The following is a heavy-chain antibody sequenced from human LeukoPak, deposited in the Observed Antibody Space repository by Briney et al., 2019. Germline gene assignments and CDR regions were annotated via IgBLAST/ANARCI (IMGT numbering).Heavy chain of an antibody. J-gene: IGHJ4*02. Sequence: KPSETLSLTCTVSGGSISSYYWSWIRQPPGKGLEWIGRIIPSGITYFNPSLESRVTMSLDTSNNQLSLRLTSVTAADTAIYYCATGHGVFDYWGQGTLVTVSS. CDR1: GGSISSYY. CDR3: ATGHGVFDY. CDR2: IIPSGIT. V-gene: IGHV4-4*07. D-gene: IGHD1-14*01.